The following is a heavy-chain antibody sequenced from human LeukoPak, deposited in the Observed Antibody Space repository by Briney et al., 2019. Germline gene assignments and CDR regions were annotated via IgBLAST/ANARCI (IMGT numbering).Heavy chain of an antibody. V-gene: IGHV3-15*01. CDR1: GFTFSNAW. D-gene: IGHD1/OR15-1a*01. Sequence: GGSLRLSCAASGFTFSNAWMSWVRQAPGKGLEWVGRIKSKTDGGTTDYAAPVKGRFTISRDDSKNTLYLQMNSLKTEDTAVYYCTTDRTGTYAFDIWGQGTMVTVSS. J-gene: IGHJ3*02. CDR2: IKSKTDGGTT. CDR3: TTDRTGTYAFDI.